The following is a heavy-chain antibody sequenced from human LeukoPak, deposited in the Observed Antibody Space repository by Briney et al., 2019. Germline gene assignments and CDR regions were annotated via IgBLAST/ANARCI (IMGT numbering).Heavy chain of an antibody. D-gene: IGHD3-9*01. Sequence: GESLRLSCAASGFTFSNYWMHWVRQAPGKGLVWVSRINSDGSSTSYADSVKGRFTISRDNAKNTLYLQMNSLRAEDTAVYYCARVTRDYDILTGYSYNWFDPWGQGTLVTVSS. J-gene: IGHJ5*02. V-gene: IGHV3-74*01. CDR3: ARVTRDYDILTGYSYNWFDP. CDR2: INSDGSST. CDR1: GFTFSNYW.